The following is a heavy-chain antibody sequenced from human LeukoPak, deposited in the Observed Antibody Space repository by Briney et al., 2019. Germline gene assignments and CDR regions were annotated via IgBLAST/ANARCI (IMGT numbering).Heavy chain of an antibody. V-gene: IGHV3-23*01. J-gene: IGHJ4*02. CDR1: GFTFSTSA. CDR3: SKLGLTTVPSNY. Sequence: PGGSLGLSCEASGFTFSTSAMTWVRQAPGKGLEWVSGISPSGGATHYSDSVKGRFTISRDTSRNTLYLQMNSLRADDTAVYYCSKLGLTTVPSNYWGQGALVTVSS. D-gene: IGHD4-17*01. CDR2: ISPSGGAT.